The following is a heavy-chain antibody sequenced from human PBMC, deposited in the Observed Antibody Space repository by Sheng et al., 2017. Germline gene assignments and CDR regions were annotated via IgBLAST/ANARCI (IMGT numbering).Heavy chain of an antibody. Sequence: QVQLVQSGAEVKKPGSSVKVSCKASGGTFSSYAISWVRQAPGQGLEWMGGIIPILGIANYAQKFQGRVTITADKSTSTAYMELSSLRSEDTAVYYCARVGESGSSWTNWFDPWGQGTLVTVSS. V-gene: IGHV1-69*04. CDR3: ARVGESGSSWTNWFDP. D-gene: IGHD6-13*01. CDR2: IIPILGIA. CDR1: GGTFSSYA. J-gene: IGHJ5*02.